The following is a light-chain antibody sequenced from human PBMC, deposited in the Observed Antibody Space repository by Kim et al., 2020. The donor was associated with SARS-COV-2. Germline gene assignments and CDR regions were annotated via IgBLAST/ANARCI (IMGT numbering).Light chain of an antibody. V-gene: IGLV2-14*04. CDR2: DVS. Sequence: GQSITISCTGTSSDVGGYNYVSWYQQHPGKAPKLMIYDVSKRPSGVSNRFSGSKSGNTASLTISGLQAEDGADYYCSSDTSSSTYVFGTGTKVTVL. J-gene: IGLJ1*01. CDR3: SSDTSSSTYV. CDR1: SSDVGGYNY.